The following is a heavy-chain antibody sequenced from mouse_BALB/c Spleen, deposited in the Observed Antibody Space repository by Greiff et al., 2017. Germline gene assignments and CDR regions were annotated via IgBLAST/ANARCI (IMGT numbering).Heavy chain of an antibody. CDR3: ARLNYGSSSWFAY. V-gene: IGHV3-8*02. J-gene: IGHJ3*01. D-gene: IGHD1-1*01. CDR1: GDSITSGY. Sequence: EVKLQESGPSLVKPSQTLSLTCSVTGDSITSGYWNWIRKFPGNKLEYMGYISYSGSTYYNPSLKSRISITRDTSKNQYYLQLNSVTTEDTATYYCARLNYGSSSWFAYWGQGTLVTVSA. CDR2: ISYSGST.